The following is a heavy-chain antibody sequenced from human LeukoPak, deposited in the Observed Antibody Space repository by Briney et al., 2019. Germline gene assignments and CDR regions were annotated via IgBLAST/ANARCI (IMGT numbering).Heavy chain of an antibody. J-gene: IGHJ3*02. V-gene: IGHV3-64*01. CDR2: ISSNGGST. CDR3: ARAVADAFDI. Sequence: GGSLRLSCAASGFTFSNYGMHWVRQAPGKGLEYVSAISSNGGSTYYANSVKGRFTISRDNSKNTLYLQMGSLRAEDMAVYYCARAVADAFDIWGQGTMVTVSS. CDR1: GFTFSNYG.